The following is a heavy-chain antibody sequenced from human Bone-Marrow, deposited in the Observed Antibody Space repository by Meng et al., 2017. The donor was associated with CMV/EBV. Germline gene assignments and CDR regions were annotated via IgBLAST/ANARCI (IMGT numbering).Heavy chain of an antibody. CDR2: INPNGGGT. CDR1: GYTFTGYY. D-gene: IGHD1-26*01. Sequence: ASVKVSCKASGYTFTGYYMHWVRQAPGQGLEWMGWINPNGGGTNYAQKLQGRVTMTTDTSTSTAYMELRSLRSDDTAVYYCARATWSIVGATTSDYWGQGTLVTVSS. V-gene: IGHV1-2*02. CDR3: ARATWSIVGATTSDY. J-gene: IGHJ4*02.